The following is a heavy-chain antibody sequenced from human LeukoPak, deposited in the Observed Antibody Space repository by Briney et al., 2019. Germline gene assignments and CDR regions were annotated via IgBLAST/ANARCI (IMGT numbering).Heavy chain of an antibody. CDR3: ARWTTESLGPHYYYMDV. CDR1: GGTFSSYA. D-gene: IGHD4-11*01. J-gene: IGHJ6*03. Sequence: ASVKVSCKASGGTFSSYAISWVRQAPGQGLEWMGGIIPIFGTANYAQKFQGRVTITADESTSTAYMELSSLRSDDTAVYYCARWTTESLGPHYYYMDVWGKGTTVTVSS. CDR2: IIPIFGTA. V-gene: IGHV1-69*13.